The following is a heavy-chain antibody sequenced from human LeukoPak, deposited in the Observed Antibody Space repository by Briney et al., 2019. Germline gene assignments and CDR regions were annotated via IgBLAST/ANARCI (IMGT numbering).Heavy chain of an antibody. Sequence: SCKASGGTFSSYAISWVRQAPGKGLEWVAVISYDGSNKYYADSVKGRFTISRDNSKNTLYLQMNSLRAEDTAVYYCARDLDYWGQGTLVTVSS. CDR3: ARDLDY. J-gene: IGHJ4*02. CDR1: GGTFSSYA. CDR2: ISYDGSNK. V-gene: IGHV3-30*04.